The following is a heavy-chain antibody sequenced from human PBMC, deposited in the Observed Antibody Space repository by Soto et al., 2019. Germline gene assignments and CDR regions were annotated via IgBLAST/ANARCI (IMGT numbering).Heavy chain of an antibody. V-gene: IGHV4-34*01. CDR1: GGSFSGYY. Sequence: QVQLQQWGAGLLKPSETLSLTCAVYGGSFSGYYWSWIRQPPGKGLEWIGEINQSGSTNYNPSLKSRVTISVDTSKNQFSLKLSSVTAADTAVYYCARADYYYGMDVWGQGTTVTVSS. CDR2: INQSGST. J-gene: IGHJ6*02. CDR3: ARADYYYGMDV.